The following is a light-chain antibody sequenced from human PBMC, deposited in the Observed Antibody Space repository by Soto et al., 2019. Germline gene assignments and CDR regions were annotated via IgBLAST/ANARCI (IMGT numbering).Light chain of an antibody. CDR2: DAS. CDR3: QQYYSNSRT. CDR1: QSISSW. J-gene: IGKJ1*01. Sequence: DIQMTQSPSTLSASVGDRVTITCRASQSISSWLAWYQQKPGKAPKLLIYDASSLESGVPSRFSGSGSGTEFTLTISSLQPDDFATYYCQQYYSNSRTFGRGTKVDIK. V-gene: IGKV1-5*01.